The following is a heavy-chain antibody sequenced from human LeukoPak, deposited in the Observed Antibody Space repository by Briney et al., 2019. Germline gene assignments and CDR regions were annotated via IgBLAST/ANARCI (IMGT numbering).Heavy chain of an antibody. D-gene: IGHD3-22*01. Sequence: SETLSLTCAVYGGSFSGYYWSWIRQPPGEGLEWIGEINHSGSTNYNPSLKSRVTISVDTSKNQFSLKLSSVTAADTAVYYYARYYYDSSGPYWGQGTLVTVSS. CDR1: GGSFSGYY. CDR3: ARYYYDSSGPY. J-gene: IGHJ4*02. V-gene: IGHV4-34*01. CDR2: INHSGST.